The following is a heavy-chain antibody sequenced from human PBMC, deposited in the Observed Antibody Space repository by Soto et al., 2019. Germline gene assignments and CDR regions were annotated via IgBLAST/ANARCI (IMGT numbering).Heavy chain of an antibody. D-gene: IGHD1-7*01. V-gene: IGHV4-31*03. J-gene: IGHJ4*02. Sequence: PSETLSLTCTVSVGSISSGGYYWSCIRQHPGKGLEWSGYIYYSGITYYNPPLKSRVTRSVETFKNQFSLKLSSVTAADTAVYSCARATTGTTSVSDYWGQGTLVTVSS. CDR3: ARATTGTTSVSDY. CDR2: IYYSGIT. CDR1: VGSISSGGYY.